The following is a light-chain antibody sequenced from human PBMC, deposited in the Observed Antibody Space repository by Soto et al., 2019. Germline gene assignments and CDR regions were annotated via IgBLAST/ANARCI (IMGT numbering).Light chain of an antibody. J-gene: IGKJ4*01. CDR2: DTS. V-gene: IGKV3-15*01. CDR1: QSVGSN. Sequence: EVVMTQSLATLPVSPGGRVTLSCRASQSVGSNLAWYQQRPGQTPRILIYDTSTRATGVPTRFSGSMSGAELTITINSLQSEDGEVDDGQPYKNWPLTFGGGTKVDIK. CDR3: QPYKNWPLT.